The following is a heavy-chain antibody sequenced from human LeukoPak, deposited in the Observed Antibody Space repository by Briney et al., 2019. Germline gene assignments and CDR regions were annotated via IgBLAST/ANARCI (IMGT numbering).Heavy chain of an antibody. Sequence: SEPLSLTCTVSGGSISSYYWSWIRQPPGKGLEWIGYIYYSGSTNYNPSLKSRVTISVDTSKNQFSLKLSSVTAADTAVYYCARANRYYYGSGTQGYYYYYGMDVWGQGTTVTVSS. CDR3: ARANRYYYGSGTQGYYYYYGMDV. J-gene: IGHJ6*02. CDR2: IYYSGST. CDR1: GGSISSYY. V-gene: IGHV4-59*01. D-gene: IGHD3-10*01.